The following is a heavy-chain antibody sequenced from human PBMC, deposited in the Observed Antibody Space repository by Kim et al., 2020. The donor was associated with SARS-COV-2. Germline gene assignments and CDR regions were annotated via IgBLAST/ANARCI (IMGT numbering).Heavy chain of an antibody. J-gene: IGHJ4*02. D-gene: IGHD4-17*01. CDR2: RKK. CDR3: AKGSGDYGGY. V-gene: IGHV3-33*06. Sequence: RKKYYADPVKGRFTLSRDNSKNTLYLQMNSLRAEDTAVYYCAKGSGDYGGYWGQGTLVTVSS.